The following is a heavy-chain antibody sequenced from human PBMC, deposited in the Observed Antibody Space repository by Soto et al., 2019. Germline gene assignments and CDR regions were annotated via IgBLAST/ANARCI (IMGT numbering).Heavy chain of an antibody. D-gene: IGHD1-1*01. CDR3: ARAPYNRNDGDFDF. Sequence: LGESLKISCQGSGYRFTNFWISWVRQRPGKGLEWMGIIYSRDSDTRYSPSFQGQVTISVDSSISTAYLQWSSLKASDTAIYYCARAPYNRNDGDFDFWGQGTLVTVSS. J-gene: IGHJ4*02. CDR2: IYSRDSDT. V-gene: IGHV5-51*01. CDR1: GYRFTNFW.